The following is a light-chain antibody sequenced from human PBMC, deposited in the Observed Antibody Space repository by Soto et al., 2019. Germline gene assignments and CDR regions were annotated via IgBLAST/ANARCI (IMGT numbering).Light chain of an antibody. J-gene: IGKJ4*01. CDR2: VAS. CDR3: QQDNVWPLT. V-gene: IGKV3-15*01. Sequence: EIVMTQSPATLSVSPGARATLSCRASQSVSSNLAWYQQKPGQTPKLLIYVASTRATGIPARFSGSGSGTEFTLTISSLQSEDFAVYYCQQDNVWPLTFGGGTKVEFK. CDR1: QSVSSN.